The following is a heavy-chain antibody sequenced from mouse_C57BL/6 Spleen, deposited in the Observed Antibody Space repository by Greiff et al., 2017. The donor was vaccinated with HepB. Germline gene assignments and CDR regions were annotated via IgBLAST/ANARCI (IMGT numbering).Heavy chain of an antibody. CDR1: GYSFTGYY. CDR3: ARGDALPY. V-gene: IGHV1-42*01. Sequence: EVKLMESGPELVKPGASVKISCKASGYSFTGYYMNWVKQSPEKSLEWIGEINPSTGGTTYNQKFKAKATLTVDKSSSTAYMQLKSLTSEDSAVYYCARGDALPYWGQGTLVTVSA. J-gene: IGHJ3*01. CDR2: INPSTGGT.